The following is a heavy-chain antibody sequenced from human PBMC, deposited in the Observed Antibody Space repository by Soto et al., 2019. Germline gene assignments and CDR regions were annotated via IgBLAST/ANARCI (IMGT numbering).Heavy chain of an antibody. D-gene: IGHD5-12*01. CDR2: ISGSGGST. CDR3: AKGPGWLRETWFDP. J-gene: IGHJ5*02. CDR1: GFTFSSYA. Sequence: GGSLRLSCAASGFTFSSYAMSWVRQAPGKGLEWVSAISGSGGSTYYADSVKGRLTISRDNSKNTRYLKMNGLRAEDTAVYYCAKGPGWLRETWFDPWGQGTLVTVSP. V-gene: IGHV3-23*01.